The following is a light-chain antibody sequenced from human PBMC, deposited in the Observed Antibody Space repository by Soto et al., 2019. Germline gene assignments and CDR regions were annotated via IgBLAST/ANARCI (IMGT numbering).Light chain of an antibody. Sequence: QSALTQPRSVSGSPGQSVTISCTGTSSDVGDYNDVSWYQQHPGKAPKLIIFGVSKRPSGVPDRFPGSKSGNPASLTISGLQAGDEADYYCCSYATTYTLVFGGGTKLTVL. J-gene: IGLJ1*01. V-gene: IGLV2-11*01. CDR1: SSDVGDYND. CDR3: CSYATTYTLV. CDR2: GVS.